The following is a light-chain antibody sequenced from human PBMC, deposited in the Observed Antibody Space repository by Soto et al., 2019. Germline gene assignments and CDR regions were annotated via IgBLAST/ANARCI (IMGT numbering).Light chain of an antibody. CDR3: QQRSNWPLLT. CDR1: ESVSSY. J-gene: IGKJ4*01. CDR2: DAS. V-gene: IGKV3-11*01. Sequence: EIVLTQSPATLSLSPGERATLSCRASESVSSYFAWYQQKPGQAPRLLIYDASNRATGIPARFSGSGSGTDFTLTISCLEPEDFGVYYGQQRSNWPLLTFGGGTKVEIK.